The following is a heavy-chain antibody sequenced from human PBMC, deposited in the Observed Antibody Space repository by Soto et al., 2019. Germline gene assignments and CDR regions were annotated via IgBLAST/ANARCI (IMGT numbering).Heavy chain of an antibody. D-gene: IGHD3-22*01. CDR3: ARDDSSGFYPFDY. Sequence: QVQLVESGGGLVKPGGSLRLSCAASGFTFSDFYMNWIRQAPGKGLEWVSYISSSGINIYYADSVKGRFTISRDNAKNSLYLQMNSLRAEDTAVYYCARDDSSGFYPFDYWGQGTPVTVSS. CDR1: GFTFSDFY. CDR2: ISSSGINI. J-gene: IGHJ4*02. V-gene: IGHV3-11*01.